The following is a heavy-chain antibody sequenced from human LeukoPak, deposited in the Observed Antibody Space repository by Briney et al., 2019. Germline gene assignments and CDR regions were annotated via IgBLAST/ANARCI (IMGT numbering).Heavy chain of an antibody. D-gene: IGHD6-19*01. J-gene: IGHJ6*02. CDR3: ARDIPFEGVAGTVYYYYYYGMDV. CDR2: ISSSSSYI. CDR1: GFTFNNGP. V-gene: IGHV3-21*01. Sequence: GGSLKLSCAASGFTFNNGPMSWVRQAPGKGLEWVSSISSSSSYIYYADSVKGRFTISRDNAKNSLYLQMNSLRAEDTAVYYCARDIPFEGVAGTVYYYYYYGMDVWGQGTTVTVSS.